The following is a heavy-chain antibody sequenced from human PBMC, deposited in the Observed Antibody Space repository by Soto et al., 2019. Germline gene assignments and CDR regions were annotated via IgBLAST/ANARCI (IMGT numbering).Heavy chain of an antibody. D-gene: IGHD2-2*01. Sequence: SVKVSCKASGGTFSSYAISWVRQAPGQGLEWMGGIIPIFGTANYAQKFQGRVTITADESTSTAYMELSSLRSEDTAVYYCARATAAAYYFFDYWGQGTLVTVSS. V-gene: IGHV1-69*13. CDR3: ARATAAAYYFFDY. CDR1: GGTFSSYA. J-gene: IGHJ4*02. CDR2: IIPIFGTA.